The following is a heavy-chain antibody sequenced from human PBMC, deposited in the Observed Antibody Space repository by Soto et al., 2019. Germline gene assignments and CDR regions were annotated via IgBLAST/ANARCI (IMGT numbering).Heavy chain of an antibody. D-gene: IGHD6-13*01. J-gene: IGHJ4*02. CDR2: INHSGST. CDR1: GGSFSGYY. Sequence: SETLSLTCAVYGGSFSGYYWSWIRQPPGKGLEWIGEINHSGSTNYNPSLKSRVTISVDTSKNQFSLKLSSVTAADTAVYYCARGPEPGIAAAGMGFSDYWGQGTLVTVSS. V-gene: IGHV4-34*01. CDR3: ARGPEPGIAAAGMGFSDY.